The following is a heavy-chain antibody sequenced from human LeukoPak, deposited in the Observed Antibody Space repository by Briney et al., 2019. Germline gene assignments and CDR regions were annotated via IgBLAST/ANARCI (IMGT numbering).Heavy chain of an antibody. J-gene: IGHJ4*02. CDR2: IGGSGDTT. CDR3: AKDLRWELPGVFDC. V-gene: IGHV3-23*01. D-gene: IGHD4-23*01. Sequence: GGSLRLFCAASGFTFSIYAMRCVPHAPGKGLECVSAIGGSGDTTYYADSVKGRFTISRDNSEKTLYLQMNSLRAEDTAVYYCAKDLRWELPGVFDCWGQGTLVTVSS. CDR1: GFTFSIYA.